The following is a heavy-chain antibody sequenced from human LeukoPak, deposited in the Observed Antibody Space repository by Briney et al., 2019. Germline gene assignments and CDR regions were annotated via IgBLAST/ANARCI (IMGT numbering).Heavy chain of an antibody. CDR1: GYTFSDYY. J-gene: IGHJ6*02. V-gene: IGHV1-2*02. CDR2: INPYSGGT. D-gene: IGHD2-2*01. CDR3: AKDLAWADIVVAPAASGMDV. Sequence: ASVKVSCKASGYTFSDYYMHWVRQAPGQGLEWMGWINPYSGGTNYAQGFQGRVTMTRDTSISTAYMELSRLRSDDTAVYYCAKDLAWADIVVAPAASGMDVWGQGTTVTVSS.